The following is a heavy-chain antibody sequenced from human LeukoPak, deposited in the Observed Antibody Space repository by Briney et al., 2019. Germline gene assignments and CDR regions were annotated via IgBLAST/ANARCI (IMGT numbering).Heavy chain of an antibody. CDR1: GFTFSSYE. V-gene: IGHV3-48*03. D-gene: IGHD1-26*01. CDR2: ISSSGSTI. J-gene: IGHJ6*03. Sequence: GGSLRLSCAASGFTFSSYEMNWVRQAPGKGLEWVSYISSSGSTIYYADSVKGRFTISRDNAKNSLYLQMNSLRAEDTAVYYCAKDAHAVGATPYYYCYYYMDVWGKGTTVTVSS. CDR3: AKDAHAVGATPYYYCYYYMDV.